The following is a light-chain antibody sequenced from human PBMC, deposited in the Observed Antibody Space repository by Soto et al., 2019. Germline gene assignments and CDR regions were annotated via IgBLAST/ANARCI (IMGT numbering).Light chain of an antibody. CDR2: TAS. CDR1: QRIGFY. J-gene: IGKJ1*01. CDR3: QQSYSGWT. V-gene: IGKV1-39*01. Sequence: DIQMAQSPSSLSASVGDRVTISCRASQRIGFYLNWYQQKPGRAPKLLIYTASNLQSGVPSRFSGSGSGTDFTLTISSLQPEDFATYDCQQSYSGWTFGQGTKVEVK.